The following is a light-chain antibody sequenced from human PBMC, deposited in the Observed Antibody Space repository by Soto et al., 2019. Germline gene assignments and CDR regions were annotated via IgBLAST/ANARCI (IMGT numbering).Light chain of an antibody. V-gene: IGKV3-20*01. CDR3: QQYGSSPWT. J-gene: IGKJ1*01. CDR2: GAS. Sequence: EIVITESPAPLFGSPGERAPLSCRASQSVSSSYLAWYQQKPGQAPRLLIYGASSRATGIPDRFSGSGSGTDFTLTISRLEPEDFAVYYCQQYGSSPWTFGQGTKVDIK. CDR1: QSVSSSY.